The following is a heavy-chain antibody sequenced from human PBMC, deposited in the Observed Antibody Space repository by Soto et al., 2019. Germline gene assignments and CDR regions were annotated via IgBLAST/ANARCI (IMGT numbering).Heavy chain of an antibody. Sequence: KPSETLSLTCAFYCGSFSGYYWSWIRQPPGKGLEWIGEINHSGSTNYNPSLKSRVTISVDTSKNQFSLKLSSVTAADTAVYYCARDVLMVYAGWFDPWGQGTLVTVSS. CDR1: CGSFSGYY. CDR3: ARDVLMVYAGWFDP. CDR2: INHSGST. D-gene: IGHD2-8*01. J-gene: IGHJ5*02. V-gene: IGHV4-34*01.